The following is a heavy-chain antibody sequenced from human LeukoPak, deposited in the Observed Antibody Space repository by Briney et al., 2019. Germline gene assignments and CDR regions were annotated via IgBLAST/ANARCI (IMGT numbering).Heavy chain of an antibody. CDR3: AKRGVERVLDYYYYYYMDV. V-gene: IGHV3-23*01. CDR2: ISGSGGRT. CDR1: GFTFSSYA. D-gene: IGHD2-8*01. J-gene: IGHJ6*03. Sequence: GGSLRLSCAASGFTFSSYAMSWVRQAPGKGLEWVSAISGSGGRTYYADSVKGRFTFSRDKSKNTLYLQMNSQRAEDTAVYYCAKRGVERVLDYYYYYYMDVWGKGTTVTVSS.